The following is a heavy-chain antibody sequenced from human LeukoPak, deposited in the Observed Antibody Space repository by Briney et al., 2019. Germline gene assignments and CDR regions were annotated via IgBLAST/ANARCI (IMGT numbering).Heavy chain of an antibody. D-gene: IGHD2-21*02. CDR3: AKISVVVVSASDAFDI. CDR1: GFTFSSSA. CDR2: ISGSGGST. J-gene: IGHJ3*02. V-gene: IGHV3-23*01. Sequence: GGSLRLSCAASGFTFSSSAMSWVRQAPGKGLEWVSAISGSGGSTYYADSVKGRFTISRDNSKNTLYLQMNSLRAEDTAVYYCAKISVVVVSASDAFDIWGQGTMVTVSS.